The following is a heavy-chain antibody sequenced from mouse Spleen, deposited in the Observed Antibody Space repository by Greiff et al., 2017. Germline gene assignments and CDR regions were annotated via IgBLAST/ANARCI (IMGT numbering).Heavy chain of an antibody. V-gene: IGHV5-4*01. CDR2: ISDGGSYT. CDR1: GFTFSSYA. D-gene: IGHD1-1*01. J-gene: IGHJ4*01. Sequence: EVQVVESGGGLVKPGGSLKLSCAASGFTFSSYAMSWVRQTPEKRLEWVATISDGGSYTYYPDNVKGRFTISRDNAKNNLYLQMSHLKSEDTAMYYCARDWITTVARYYAMDYWGQGTSVTVSS. CDR3: ARDWITTVARYYAMDY.